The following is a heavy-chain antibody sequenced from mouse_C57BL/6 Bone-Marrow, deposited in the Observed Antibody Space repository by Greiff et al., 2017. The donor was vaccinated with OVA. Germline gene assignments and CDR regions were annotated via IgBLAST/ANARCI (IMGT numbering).Heavy chain of an antibody. J-gene: IGHJ3*01. V-gene: IGHV7-1*01. Sequence: EVKLMESGGGLVQSGRSLRLSCATSGFTFSDFYMEWVRQAPGKGLEWIAASRNKANDYTTEYSASVKGRFIVSRDTSQSILYLQMNALRAEDTAIYYCARDARILPFAYWGQGTLVTVSA. CDR3: ARDARILPFAY. CDR2: SRNKANDYTT. CDR1: GFTFSDFY.